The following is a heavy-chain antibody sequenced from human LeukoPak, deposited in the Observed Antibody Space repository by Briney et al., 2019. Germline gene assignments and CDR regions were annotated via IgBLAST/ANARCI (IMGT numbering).Heavy chain of an antibody. CDR2: ISGSGGTT. D-gene: IGHD6-19*01. J-gene: IGHJ4*02. V-gene: IGHV3-23*01. CDR3: ANRLGSGWYSDY. CDR1: GFTFSTYA. Sequence: GGSLRLSCAASGFTFSTYAMTWVRQAPGKGLEWVSAISGSGGTTYYADSVKGRFTISRDNSKNTLYLQMNSLRADDTAVYYCANRLGSGWYSDYWGQGTLVTVSS.